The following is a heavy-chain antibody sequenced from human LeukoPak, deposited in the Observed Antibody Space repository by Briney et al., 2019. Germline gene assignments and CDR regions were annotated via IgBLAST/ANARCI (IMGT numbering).Heavy chain of an antibody. Sequence: KPSETLSLTCAVSGGSISSYYWSWIRQPPGEGLEWIGYIFYTGSTNYNPSLKSRVTISVDTSKNQFSLKLSSVTAADTAVYYCARDLIAVAGTFDYWGQGTLVTVSS. CDR2: IFYTGST. CDR3: ARDLIAVAGTFDY. CDR1: GGSISSYY. D-gene: IGHD6-19*01. V-gene: IGHV4-59*12. J-gene: IGHJ4*02.